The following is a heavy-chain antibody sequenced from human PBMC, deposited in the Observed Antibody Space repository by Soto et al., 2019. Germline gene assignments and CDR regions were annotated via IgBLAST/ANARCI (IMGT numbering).Heavy chain of an antibody. D-gene: IGHD3-22*01. CDR2: ISSSGSTI. J-gene: IGHJ4*02. CDR3: ARAQYYYDSSGYYYVFDY. Sequence: PGGSLRLSCAASGFTFSSYEMNWVRQAPGKGLEWVSYISSSGSTIYYADSVKGRFTISRDNAKNSLYLQMSSLRAEDTAVYYCARAQYYYDSSGYYYVFDYWGQGTLVTVSS. CDR1: GFTFSSYE. V-gene: IGHV3-48*03.